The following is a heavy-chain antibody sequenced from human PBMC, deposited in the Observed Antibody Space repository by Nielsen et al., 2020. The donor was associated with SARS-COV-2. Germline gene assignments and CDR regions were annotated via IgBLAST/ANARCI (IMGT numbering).Heavy chain of an antibody. V-gene: IGHV3-74*01. J-gene: IGHJ6*02. CDR3: ARDFGYCRGGACTYYGMDV. CDR2: IKSDGSGT. CDR1: GFTFSIYW. D-gene: IGHD2-15*01. Sequence: GESLKISCAASGFTFSIYWIHWVRQAPGKGLVWVSRIKSDGSGTVYADSVEGRFTISRDNAKNTLYLQMNSLRVEDTAVYYCARDFGYCRGGACTYYGMDVWGQGTTVTVSS.